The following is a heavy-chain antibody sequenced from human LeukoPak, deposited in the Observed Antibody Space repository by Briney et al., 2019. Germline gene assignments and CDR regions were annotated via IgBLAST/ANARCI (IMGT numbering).Heavy chain of an antibody. Sequence: ETLSLTCTVSGGSISSSSYYWGWIRQAPGKGLEWVSAISGSGGSTYYADSVKGRFTISRDNSKNTLYLQMNSLRAEDTAVYYCAKASVVPAARGYYFDYWGQGTLVTVSS. D-gene: IGHD2-2*01. CDR3: AKASVVPAARGYYFDY. J-gene: IGHJ4*02. V-gene: IGHV3-23*01. CDR1: GGSISSSSYY. CDR2: ISGSGGST.